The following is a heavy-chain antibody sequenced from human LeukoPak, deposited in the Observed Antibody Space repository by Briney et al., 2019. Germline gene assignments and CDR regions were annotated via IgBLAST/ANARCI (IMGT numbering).Heavy chain of an antibody. V-gene: IGHV3-48*01. Sequence: TGGSLRLSCAASGFTFSSYSMNWVRQAPGRGLEWVSYISSSSSTIYYADSVKGRFTISRDNAKNSLFLDMNSLRAEDTAVYYCASENKRGYSYGSPTDAFDIWGQGTMVTVSS. J-gene: IGHJ3*02. D-gene: IGHD5-18*01. CDR2: ISSSSSTI. CDR3: ASENKRGYSYGSPTDAFDI. CDR1: GFTFSSYS.